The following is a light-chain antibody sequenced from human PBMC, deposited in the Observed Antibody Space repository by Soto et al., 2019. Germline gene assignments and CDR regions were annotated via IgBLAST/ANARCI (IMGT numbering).Light chain of an antibody. CDR2: DPS. Sequence: EVVLTQSPATLSLSPGERATLSCRASQSVSRLLAWYQQKPGQAPRLLIFDPSTRATGIPARFSASGSGTDFTLTISSLESEDPAVYYCQQHSNWPITFGQGTRLDIK. CDR3: QQHSNWPIT. J-gene: IGKJ5*01. CDR1: QSVSRL. V-gene: IGKV3-11*01.